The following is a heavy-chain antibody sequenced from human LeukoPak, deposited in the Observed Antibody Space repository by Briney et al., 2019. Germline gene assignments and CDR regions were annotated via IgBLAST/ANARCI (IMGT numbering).Heavy chain of an antibody. CDR3: ARMGGYSGYATH. D-gene: IGHD5-12*01. CDR1: AGSISTYY. J-gene: IGHJ4*02. V-gene: IGHV4-59*08. CDR2: IHYSGTT. Sequence: SETLSLTCTVSAGSISTYYWSWIPQPPGKGLEWIGYIHYSGTTNYNPSLKNRVTISLNTSKNQLPLNLSSVTAAKTAVYYCARMGGYSGYATHWGQGTLVTVSS.